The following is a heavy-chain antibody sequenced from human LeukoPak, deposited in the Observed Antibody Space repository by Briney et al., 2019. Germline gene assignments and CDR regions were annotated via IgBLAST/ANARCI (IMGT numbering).Heavy chain of an antibody. D-gene: IGHD6-6*01. CDR1: GFTFSSYG. J-gene: IGHJ4*02. Sequence: GGSLRLSCAASGFTFSSYGMHWVRQAPGKGLEWVAFIRYDGRNKYYADSVKGRFTISRDNSKNTLYLQMNSLRAEDTAVYYCAKDRSSSYFDYWGQGTLVTVSS. CDR2: IRYDGRNK. V-gene: IGHV3-30*02. CDR3: AKDRSSSYFDY.